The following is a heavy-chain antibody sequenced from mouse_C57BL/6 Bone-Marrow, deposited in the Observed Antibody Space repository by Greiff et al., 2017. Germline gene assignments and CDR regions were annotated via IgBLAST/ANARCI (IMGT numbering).Heavy chain of an antibody. J-gene: IGHJ2*01. CDR1: GFTFSSYG. CDR2: ISSGGSYT. CDR3: ARLYYYGSSYVGY. D-gene: IGHD1-1*01. V-gene: IGHV5-6*01. Sequence: EVKVVESGGDLVKPGGSLKLSCAASGFTFSSYGMSWVRQTPDKRLEWVATISSGGSYTYYPDSVKGRFTISRDNAKNTLYLQMSSLKSEDTAMHYCARLYYYGSSYVGYWGQGTTLTVSS.